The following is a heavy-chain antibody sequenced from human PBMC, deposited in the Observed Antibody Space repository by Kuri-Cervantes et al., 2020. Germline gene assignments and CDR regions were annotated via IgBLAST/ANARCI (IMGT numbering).Heavy chain of an antibody. Sequence: SVKVSCKASGGTFSSYAISWVRQAPGQGLEWMGGIIPIFGTANYAQKFQGRVTMTEDTSTDTAYMELSSLRSEDTAVYYCATVAAAGTLFDYWGQGTLVTVSS. CDR1: GGTFSSYA. CDR2: IIPIFGTA. J-gene: IGHJ4*02. V-gene: IGHV1-69*06. CDR3: ATVAAAGTLFDY. D-gene: IGHD6-13*01.